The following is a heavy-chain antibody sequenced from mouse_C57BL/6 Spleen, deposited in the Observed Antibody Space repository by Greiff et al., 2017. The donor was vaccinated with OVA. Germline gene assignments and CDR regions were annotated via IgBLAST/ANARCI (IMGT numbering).Heavy chain of an antibody. J-gene: IGHJ4*01. V-gene: IGHV1-53*01. CDR3: ARKGAQATPYAMDY. D-gene: IGHD3-2*02. CDR1: GYTFTSYW. Sequence: QVQLQQPGTELVKPGASVKLSCKASGYTFTSYWMHWVKQRPGQGLEWIGNINPSNGGTNYNEKFKSKATLTVDKSSSTADMQHSSRTSEDSAVYYCARKGAQATPYAMDYWGQGTSVTVSS. CDR2: INPSNGGT.